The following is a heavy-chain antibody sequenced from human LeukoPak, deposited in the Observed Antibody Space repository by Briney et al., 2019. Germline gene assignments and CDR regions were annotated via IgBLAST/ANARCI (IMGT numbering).Heavy chain of an antibody. V-gene: IGHV1-18*01. CDR2: ISPYNRQT. D-gene: IGHD3-3*01. CDR1: GYDFGNYA. CDR3: GRADFWSGYPPLYYYYYMDV. J-gene: IGHJ6*03. Sequence: ASVKVSCKASGYDFGNYAITWVRQAPGQGLEWMGWISPYNRQTNYAQSLQGRITMTIDTSTSTAYMELSSLRSEDTAVYYCGRADFWSGYPPLYYYYYMDVWGKGTTVTVSS.